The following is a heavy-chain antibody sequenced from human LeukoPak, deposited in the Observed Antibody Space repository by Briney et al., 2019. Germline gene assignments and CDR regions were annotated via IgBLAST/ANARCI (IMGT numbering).Heavy chain of an antibody. V-gene: IGHV1-18*01. CDR1: GYTFISYG. D-gene: IGHD6-19*01. CDR3: ARVSGGRIAEAVVDWFDP. Sequence: ASVKVSCKASGYTFISYGISWVRQAPGQGLEWMGWISAYNGNTNYAQKLQGRVTMTTDTSTSTAYMELSSLRSEDTAVYYCARVSGGRIAEAVVDWFDPWGQGTLVTVSS. J-gene: IGHJ5*02. CDR2: ISAYNGNT.